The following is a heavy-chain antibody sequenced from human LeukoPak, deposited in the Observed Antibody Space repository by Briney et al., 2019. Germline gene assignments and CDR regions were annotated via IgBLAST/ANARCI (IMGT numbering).Heavy chain of an antibody. D-gene: IGHD6-13*01. CDR3: AREAGAGPFDC. CDR1: GFTVGNKY. Sequence: GGSLRLSCAAPGFTVGNKYMTWVRQAPGEGLEWVSVIYSDGSTYYADSVKGRFTISRDNSKNTLYLQMNSLRVDDTALYYCAREAGAGPFDCWGPGTLVTVSS. CDR2: IYSDGST. V-gene: IGHV3-66*01. J-gene: IGHJ4*02.